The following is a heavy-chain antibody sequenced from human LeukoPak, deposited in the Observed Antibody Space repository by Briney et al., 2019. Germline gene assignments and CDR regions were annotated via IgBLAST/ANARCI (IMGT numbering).Heavy chain of an antibody. V-gene: IGHV1-18*01. CDR1: GYTFTSYG. J-gene: IGHJ3*02. CDR2: ISAYNGNT. CDR3: ARCNYYGSGTGAFDI. Sequence: GASVKVSCKASGYTFTSYGISWVRQAPGQGLEWMGWISAYNGNTNYAQKLQGRVTMTTDTSTSTAYMELRSLRSVDTAVYYCARCNYYGSGTGAFDIWGQGTMVTVSS. D-gene: IGHD3-10*01.